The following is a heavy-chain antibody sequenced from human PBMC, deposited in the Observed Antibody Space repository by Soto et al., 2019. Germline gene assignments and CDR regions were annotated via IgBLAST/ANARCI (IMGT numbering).Heavy chain of an antibody. D-gene: IGHD2-21*01. CDR2: INPNSGGT. CDR3: ARGVQTGDDAFDI. V-gene: IGHV1-2*04. CDR1: GYTFTDYY. Sequence: ASVKVSCKASGYTFTDYYMHWVRQAPGQGLEWMGWINPNSGGTNYAQKFQGWVTMTRDTSISTAYMELSRLRSDDTAVYYCARGVQTGDDAFDIWGQGTMVTVSS. J-gene: IGHJ3*02.